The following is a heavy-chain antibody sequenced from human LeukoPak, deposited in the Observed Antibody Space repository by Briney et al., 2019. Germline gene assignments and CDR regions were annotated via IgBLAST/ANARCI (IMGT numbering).Heavy chain of an antibody. J-gene: IGHJ4*02. Sequence: PGRSLRLSCAASGFTFDDYAMHWVRQAPGKGLEWVSGISWNSGSIGYADSVKGRFTISRDNAKNSLYLQMNSLRAEDTAVYYCARDDSSGFDYWGQGTLVTVSS. V-gene: IGHV3-9*01. CDR1: GFTFDDYA. CDR2: ISWNSGSI. CDR3: ARDDSSGFDY. D-gene: IGHD6-19*01.